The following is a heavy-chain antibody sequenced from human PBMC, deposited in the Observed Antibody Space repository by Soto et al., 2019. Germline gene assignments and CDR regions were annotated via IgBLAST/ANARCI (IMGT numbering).Heavy chain of an antibody. V-gene: IGHV4-30-2*01. Sequence: SETLSLTCAVSGGSISSGGSSWSWIRQPPGKDLEWIGYIYHSGSTYYNPSLKSRVTISVDRSKNQFSLKLSSVTAADTAVYYCARAGDSSGPVALGYWGQGTLVTVSS. CDR2: IYHSGST. D-gene: IGHD6-19*01. J-gene: IGHJ4*02. CDR3: ARAGDSSGPVALGY. CDR1: GGSISSGGSS.